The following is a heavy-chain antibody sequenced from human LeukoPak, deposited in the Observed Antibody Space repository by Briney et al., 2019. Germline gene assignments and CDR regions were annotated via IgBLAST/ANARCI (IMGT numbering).Heavy chain of an antibody. Sequence: SETLSLTCAVYGGSFGGYYWSWIRQPPGKGLEWIGEINHSGSTNYNPSLKSRVTISVDTSKNQFSLKLSSVTAADTAVYYCARVRQQLVPDWFDPWGQGTLVTVSS. CDR3: ARVRQQLVPDWFDP. CDR1: GGSFGGYY. D-gene: IGHD6-13*01. V-gene: IGHV4-34*01. J-gene: IGHJ5*02. CDR2: INHSGST.